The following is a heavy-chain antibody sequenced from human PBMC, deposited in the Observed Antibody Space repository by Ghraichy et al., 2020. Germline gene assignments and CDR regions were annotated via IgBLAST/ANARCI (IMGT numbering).Heavy chain of an antibody. Sequence: SVKVSCKASGGTFSSYAISWVRQAPGQGLEWMGGIIPIFGTANYAQKFQGRVTITTDESTSTAYMELSSLRSEDTAVYYCAIGRDGYKNGDYYYYYGMDVWGQGTTVTVSS. CDR1: GGTFSSYA. V-gene: IGHV1-69*05. J-gene: IGHJ6*02. CDR2: IIPIFGTA. CDR3: AIGRDGYKNGDYYYYYGMDV. D-gene: IGHD5-24*01.